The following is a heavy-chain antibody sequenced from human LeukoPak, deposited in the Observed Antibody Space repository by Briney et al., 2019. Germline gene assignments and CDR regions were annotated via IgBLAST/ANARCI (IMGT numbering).Heavy chain of an antibody. CDR1: GFTFDDYA. Sequence: GGSLRLSCAASGFTFDDYAMHWVRQAPGKGLEWVSLISGDGGSTYYADSAKGRFTISRDNSKNSLYLQMNSLRTEDTALYYCAKDYYYGSGGYYKEYYYYYGMDVWGQGTTVTVSS. D-gene: IGHD3-10*01. J-gene: IGHJ6*02. V-gene: IGHV3-43*02. CDR2: ISGDGGST. CDR3: AKDYYYGSGGYYKEYYYYYGMDV.